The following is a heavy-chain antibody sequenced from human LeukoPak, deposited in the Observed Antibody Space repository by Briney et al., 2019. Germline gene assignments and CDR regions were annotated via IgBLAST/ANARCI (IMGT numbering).Heavy chain of an antibody. J-gene: IGHJ4*02. CDR3: ARQYQDYFDY. CDR2: IYPGDSDT. V-gene: IGHV5-51*01. D-gene: IGHD2-2*01. CDR1: GYSFTNYW. Sequence: TGESLKISCKGSGYSFTNYWIDWVRQMPGKGLEWMGIIYPGDSDTRYSPSFQGQVTISADKSISTAYLQWSSLKASDTAMYYCARQYQDYFDYWGQGTLVTVSS.